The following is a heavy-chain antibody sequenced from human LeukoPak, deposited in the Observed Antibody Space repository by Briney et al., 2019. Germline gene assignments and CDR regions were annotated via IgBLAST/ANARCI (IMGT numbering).Heavy chain of an antibody. J-gene: IGHJ6*03. Sequence: SVKVSCKATGCTFSSYAIRCVRPPPGKERDWMGRIIPFFGSQNFSQKLQGRVTITPDKSTSPAYMALSKLRSERTDVYYLSVGMERHYYYYYMDVWGEGTTVTVSS. CDR1: GCTFSSYA. CDR3: SVGMERHYYYYYMDV. CDR2: IIPFFGSQ. D-gene: IGHD1-1*01. V-gene: IGHV1-69*06.